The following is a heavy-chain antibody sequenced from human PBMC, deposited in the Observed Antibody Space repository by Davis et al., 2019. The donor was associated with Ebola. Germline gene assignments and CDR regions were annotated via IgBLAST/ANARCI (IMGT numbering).Heavy chain of an antibody. J-gene: IGHJ4*02. V-gene: IGHV3-23*01. D-gene: IGHD1-26*01. CDR3: AKDRIVGATYIPTDY. CDR2: LGLSADT. Sequence: PGGSLRLSCAASGFVFSSYVMSWVRRAPGKGLEWVSTLGLSADTYYADSVKGRFTISRDNSKNTLYLQMNSLRAEDTAVYYCAKDRIVGATYIPTDYWGQGTLVTVSS. CDR1: GFVFSSYV.